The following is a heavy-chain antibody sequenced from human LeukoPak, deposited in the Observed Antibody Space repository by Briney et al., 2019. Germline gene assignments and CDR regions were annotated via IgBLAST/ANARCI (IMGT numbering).Heavy chain of an antibody. J-gene: IGHJ4*02. D-gene: IGHD1-26*01. Sequence: ASVKVSCKASGYTFTSYDINWVRQATGRGLEWMGWMNPNSGNTGYAQKFQGRVTITRNTSISTAYMELSSLRSEDTAVYYCARGPRVAWDFDYWGQGTLVTVSS. V-gene: IGHV1-8*03. CDR3: ARGPRVAWDFDY. CDR2: MNPNSGNT. CDR1: GYTFTSYD.